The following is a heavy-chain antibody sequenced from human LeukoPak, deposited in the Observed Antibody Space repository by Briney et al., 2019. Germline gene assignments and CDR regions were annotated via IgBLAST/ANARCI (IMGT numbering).Heavy chain of an antibody. J-gene: IGHJ5*02. CDR1: GFTFSDYY. Sequence: GGSLRLSCAASGFTFSDYYMSWIRQAPGKGLEWVSYISSSGSTIYYADSVKGRFTISRDNAKNSLYLQMNSLRAEDTAVYYCASNDYVWGSYREGDNWFDPWGQGTLVTVSS. CDR3: ASNDYVWGSYREGDNWFDP. D-gene: IGHD3-16*02. CDR2: ISSSGSTI. V-gene: IGHV3-11*04.